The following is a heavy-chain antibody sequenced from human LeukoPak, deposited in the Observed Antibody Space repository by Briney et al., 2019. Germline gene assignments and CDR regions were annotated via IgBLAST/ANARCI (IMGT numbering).Heavy chain of an antibody. CDR1: GGSFSGYY. J-gene: IGHJ6*03. CDR3: ARRHYYYMDV. CDR2: INHSGST. Sequence: SETLSLTCAVYGGSFSGYYWSWIRQPPGKGLEWIGEINHSGSTNYNPSLKSRVTISVDTSKNQFSLKLSSVTAADTAVYYCARRHYYYMDVWGKGTTVTVSS. V-gene: IGHV4-34*01.